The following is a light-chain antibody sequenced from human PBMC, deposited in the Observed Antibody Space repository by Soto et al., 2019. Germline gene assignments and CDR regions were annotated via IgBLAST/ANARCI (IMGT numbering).Light chain of an antibody. CDR3: YSYADSGTFV. Sequence: QSVLTQPPSASGSPGQSVTISCTGTSSDVGGYDYVSWYQQHPRKAPILLIFEVTKRPSGVPDRFSGSKSGNTASLTVSGLQAEDEAEYFCYSYADSGTFVFGTGTKLTVL. V-gene: IGLV2-8*01. CDR2: EVT. J-gene: IGLJ1*01. CDR1: SSDVGGYDY.